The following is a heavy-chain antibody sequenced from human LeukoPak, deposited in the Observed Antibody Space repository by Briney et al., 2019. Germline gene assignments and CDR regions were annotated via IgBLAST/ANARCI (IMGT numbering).Heavy chain of an antibody. CDR2: IIPIFGTA. CDR1: GGTFSSYA. V-gene: IGHV1-69*05. D-gene: IGHD6-13*01. CDR3: VSPNSLPRYSSSWYYAFDI. Sequence: ASVKVSCKASGGTFSSYAISWVRQAPGQGLEWMGGIIPIFGTANYAQKFQGRVTITTDESTSTAYMELSSLRSEDTAVYYCVSPNSLPRYSSSWYYAFDIWGQGTMVTVSS. J-gene: IGHJ3*02.